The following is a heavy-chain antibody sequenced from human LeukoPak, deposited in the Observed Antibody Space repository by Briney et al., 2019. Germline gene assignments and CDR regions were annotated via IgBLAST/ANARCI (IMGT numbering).Heavy chain of an antibody. CDR2: IYSGGST. CDR1: GFTVSSNY. D-gene: IGHD3-9*01. CDR3: ARDRTGLTYGMDV. J-gene: IGHJ6*02. V-gene: IGHV3-53*01. Sequence: GGSLRLSCTASGFTVSSNYMSWVRQAPGKGLEWVSVIYSGGSTYYADSVKGRFTISRDNSKNTLYLQMNSLRAEGTAVYYCARDRTGLTYGMDVWGQGTTVTVSS.